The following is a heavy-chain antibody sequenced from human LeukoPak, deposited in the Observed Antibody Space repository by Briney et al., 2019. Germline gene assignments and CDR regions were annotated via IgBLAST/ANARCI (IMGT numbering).Heavy chain of an antibody. CDR1: GFTFSSYW. D-gene: IGHD3-10*01. CDR3: AKESPNEGSRFTIDV. CDR2: ISEYVHKT. J-gene: IGHJ6*01. Sequence: PGGSLRLSCAASGFTFSSYWMSWVRQAPGKGLEWVARISEYVHKTYYRESDQGRFTISRDTSKNILHLQIDSLRPDDTAVYYCAKESPNEGSRFTIDVWGPGTTVIVSS. V-gene: IGHV3-30*18.